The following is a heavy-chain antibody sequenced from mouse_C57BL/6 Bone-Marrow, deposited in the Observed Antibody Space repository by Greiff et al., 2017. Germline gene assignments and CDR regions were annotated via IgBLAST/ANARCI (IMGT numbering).Heavy chain of an antibody. CDR3: VRHRGLFYDGYSFAY. D-gene: IGHD2-3*01. V-gene: IGHV10-1*01. CDR2: IRSKSNNYAT. J-gene: IGHJ3*01. Sequence: EVHLVESGGGLVQPKGSLKLSCAASGFSFNTYAMNWVRQAPGKGLEWVARIRSKSNNYATYYADSVKDRFTISSDDSESMLYLQMNNLKTEDTAMYYCVRHRGLFYDGYSFAYWGQGTLVTVSA. CDR1: GFSFNTYA.